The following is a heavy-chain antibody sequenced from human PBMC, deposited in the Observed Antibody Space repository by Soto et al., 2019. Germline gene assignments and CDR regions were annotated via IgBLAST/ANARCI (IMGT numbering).Heavy chain of an antibody. V-gene: IGHV3-9*01. CDR3: AKGKVEMATVWYFDL. Sequence: EVQLVESGGGLVQPGRSLRLSCAASGFTFDDYAMHWVRQAPGKGLEWVSGISWNSGSIGYADSVKGRFTISRDNAKNSLYLQMNSLRAEDTALYYCAKGKVEMATVWYFDLWGRGTLVTVSS. D-gene: IGHD4-4*01. CDR2: ISWNSGSI. CDR1: GFTFDDYA. J-gene: IGHJ2*01.